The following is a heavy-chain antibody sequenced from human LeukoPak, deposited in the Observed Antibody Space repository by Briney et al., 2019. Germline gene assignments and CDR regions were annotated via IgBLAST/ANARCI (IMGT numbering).Heavy chain of an antibody. CDR2: INPNSGDT. D-gene: IGHD6-19*01. J-gene: IGHJ4*02. V-gene: IGHV1-2*02. CDR1: GYTFTGYY. Sequence: GASVKVSCKASGYTFTGYYIHWVRQAPGQGLEWMGWINPNSGDTNYAQKFQGRVTMTRDTSISTAYMDLSSLTSDDTAVYYCASAADSSGWSSCFDYWGQGTLVTVSS. CDR3: ASAADSSGWSSCFDY.